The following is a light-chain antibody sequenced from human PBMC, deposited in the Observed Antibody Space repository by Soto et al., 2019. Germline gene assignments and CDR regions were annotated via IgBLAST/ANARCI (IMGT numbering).Light chain of an antibody. CDR2: EVS. CDR3: SSYAGSNNLV. CDR1: SSDVGGYNY. Sequence: QSALTQPPSSSGSPGQSVTISCTGTSSDVGGYNYVSWYQQHPGKAPKLMIYEVSKRPSGVPDRFSGSKSGNTASLTVSGLKAEDAAVYYCSSYAGSNNLVFGGGTTLTVL. V-gene: IGLV2-8*01. J-gene: IGLJ3*02.